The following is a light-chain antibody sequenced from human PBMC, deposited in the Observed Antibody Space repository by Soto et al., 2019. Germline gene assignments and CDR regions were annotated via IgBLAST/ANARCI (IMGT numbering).Light chain of an antibody. V-gene: IGKV1-6*02. CDR1: QGIGNA. J-gene: IGKJ1*01. Sequence: AIQMSESPSSLSASVGDRVTMSCRASQGIGNALGWYQQKPGKPPKVLIYGASTLQSGVPSRFSGSGSGTDFTLTISCLQSEDFATYYCQQYYSYPQTFGQGTKVDIK. CDR2: GAS. CDR3: QQYYSYPQT.